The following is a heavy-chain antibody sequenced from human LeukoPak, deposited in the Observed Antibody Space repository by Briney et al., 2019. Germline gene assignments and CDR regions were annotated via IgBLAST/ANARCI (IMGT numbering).Heavy chain of an antibody. Sequence: GGSLRLSCAASGFTFTSYWMHWVRQASGKGLVWVSRINSDGSSTNYADSVKGRFTISRDNAKNTLYLQVNSLRAEDTAVYFCARGTNYYDSTGMSDWGQGTLVTVSS. J-gene: IGHJ4*02. CDR1: GFTFTSYW. D-gene: IGHD3-22*01. V-gene: IGHV3-74*01. CDR2: INSDGSST. CDR3: ARGTNYYDSTGMSD.